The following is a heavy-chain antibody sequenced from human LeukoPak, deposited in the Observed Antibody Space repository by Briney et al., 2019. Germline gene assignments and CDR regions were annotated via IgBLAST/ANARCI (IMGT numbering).Heavy chain of an antibody. D-gene: IGHD6-13*01. CDR3: ARDGYSSSWYSDY. Sequence: ISAYNGNTNYAQKLQGRVTMTTDTSTSTAYMELRSLRSDDTAVYYCARDGYSSSWYSDYWGQGTLVTVSS. J-gene: IGHJ4*02. CDR2: ISAYNGNT. V-gene: IGHV1-18*01.